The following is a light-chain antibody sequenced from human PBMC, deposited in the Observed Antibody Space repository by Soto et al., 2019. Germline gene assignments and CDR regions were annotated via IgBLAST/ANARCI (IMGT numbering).Light chain of an antibody. CDR1: STDFENYNL. CDR2: EGT. V-gene: IGLV2-23*01. CDR3: SSYAGSSARVV. Sequence: QSVLTQPASVSGSPGQSITISCTRSSTDFENYNLVSWYQHCPDKAPKLIIYEGTKRPSELSDRFSGSESDTTASLIISGLQPEDEADYYCSSYAGSSARVVFGGGTKLTVL. J-gene: IGLJ2*01.